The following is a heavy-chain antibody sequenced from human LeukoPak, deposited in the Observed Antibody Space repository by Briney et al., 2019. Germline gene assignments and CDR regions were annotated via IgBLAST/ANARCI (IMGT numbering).Heavy chain of an antibody. Sequence: GGSLGLSCAASGFTFSSYSMNWVRQAPGKGLEWVSSISSSSSYIYYADSVKGRFTISRDNAKNSLYLQMNSLRAEDTAVYYCARGRLSMIVVVTPKDYWGQGTLVTVSS. CDR3: ARGRLSMIVVVTPKDY. CDR1: GFTFSSYS. V-gene: IGHV3-21*01. CDR2: ISSSSSYI. J-gene: IGHJ4*02. D-gene: IGHD3-22*01.